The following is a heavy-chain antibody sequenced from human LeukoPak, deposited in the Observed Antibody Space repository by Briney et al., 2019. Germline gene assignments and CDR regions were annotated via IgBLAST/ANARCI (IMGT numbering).Heavy chain of an antibody. CDR1: GFTFGTYA. J-gene: IGHJ3*01. Sequence: PGGSLRLSCAASGFTFGTYAMTWVRQAPGKGLDWVSLISFSGANSYYADSVKGRFTISRDNSKDTLFLQMNSLRAEDTAIYYCARDIQLSTWGLGTMVTVSS. CDR2: ISFSGANS. D-gene: IGHD5-24*01. V-gene: IGHV3-23*01. CDR3: ARDIQLST.